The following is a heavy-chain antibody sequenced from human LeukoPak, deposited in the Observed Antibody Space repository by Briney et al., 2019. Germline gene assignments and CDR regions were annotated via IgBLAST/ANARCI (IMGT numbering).Heavy chain of an antibody. D-gene: IGHD3-10*01. CDR2: MNPKSGNT. CDR3: ARRPPRYYSVNWFDP. V-gene: IGHV1-8*01. J-gene: IGHJ5*02. Sequence: ASVKVSCKASGYTFTSYDINWVRQATGQGLEGMGWMNPKSGNTGYAQKFQGRVTMTRNTSISTAYMELSSLRSEDTAVYYCARRPPRYYSVNWFDPWGQGTLVTASS. CDR1: GYTFTSYD.